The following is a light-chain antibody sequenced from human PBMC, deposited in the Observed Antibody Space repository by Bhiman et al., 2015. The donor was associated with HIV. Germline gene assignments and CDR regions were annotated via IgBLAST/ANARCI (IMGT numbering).Light chain of an antibody. CDR2: QNT. CDR3: QAWDTTGV. V-gene: IGLV3-1*01. J-gene: IGLJ1*01. CDR1: KLGDKD. Sequence: SYELTQPPSVSVSPGQTASIRCSGNKLGDKDVCWYQQKPGQPPVVVIFQNTKRPSGIPERFSGSNSGNTATLTISGTQAMDEADYYCQAWDTTGVFGTGTRVTVL.